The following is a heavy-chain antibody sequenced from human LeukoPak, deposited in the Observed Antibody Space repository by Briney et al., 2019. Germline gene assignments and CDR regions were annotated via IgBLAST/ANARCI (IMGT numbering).Heavy chain of an antibody. Sequence: PGGSLRLSCAASGFPFSNYWMHWVRQAPGKGLVWVSRVNSEGSTTNYADSVKGRFTTSRDNAENTLYIRMNSLRPESTAVYYCARGYYSSSRFDSWGQGTLVTVSS. J-gene: IGHJ4*02. CDR1: GFPFSNYW. CDR3: ARGYYSSSRFDS. D-gene: IGHD6-13*01. CDR2: VNSEGSTT. V-gene: IGHV3-74*01.